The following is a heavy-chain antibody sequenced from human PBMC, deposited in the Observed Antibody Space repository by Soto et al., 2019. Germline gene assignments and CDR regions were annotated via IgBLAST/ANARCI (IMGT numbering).Heavy chain of an antibody. J-gene: IGHJ5*02. Sequence: ASVKVSCKASGYTFTSYYMHWVRQAPGQGLEWMGIINPSGGSTSYAQKFQGRVTMTRDTSTSTVYMELSSLRSEDTAVYYCARDYSGYDWAINWFDPWRQATLATLS. CDR1: GYTFTSYY. V-gene: IGHV1-46*01. D-gene: IGHD5-12*01. CDR2: INPSGGST. CDR3: ARDYSGYDWAINWFDP.